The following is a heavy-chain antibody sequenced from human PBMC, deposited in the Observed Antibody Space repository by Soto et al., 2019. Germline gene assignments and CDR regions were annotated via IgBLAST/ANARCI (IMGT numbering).Heavy chain of an antibody. CDR2: MYYTGST. CDR3: ARGFYDTGGYSSPFDI. CDR1: GDTIPRDY. D-gene: IGHD3-22*01. Sequence: SEALSVTCSVSGDTIPRDYWHWIRQPPGKRLEWIGYMYYTGSTRYNPSLGSRVTFSVDASKNQFSLNLSSVTAADTAVYYCARGFYDTGGYSSPFDIWGQGILVT. V-gene: IGHV4-59*01. J-gene: IGHJ5*02.